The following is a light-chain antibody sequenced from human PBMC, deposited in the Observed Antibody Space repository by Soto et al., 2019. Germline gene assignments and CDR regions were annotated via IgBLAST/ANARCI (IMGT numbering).Light chain of an antibody. J-gene: IGLJ1*01. CDR2: SND. V-gene: IGLV1-44*01. CDR1: SSNIGTNS. CDR3: AAWDDSLDGSYI. Sequence: QSVLTQPPPVSGPPGQRVTISCSGSSSNIGTNSVNWYQEVPGTAPKLIIYSNDMRASGVHDRFSGSKSGTSASLDISGLQSEDEADYYCAAWDDSLDGSYIFGSGTKVTVL.